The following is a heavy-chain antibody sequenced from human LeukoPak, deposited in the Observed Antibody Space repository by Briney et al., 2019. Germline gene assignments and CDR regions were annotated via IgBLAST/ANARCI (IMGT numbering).Heavy chain of an antibody. V-gene: IGHV3-74*01. Sequence: GGSLRLSCAASGFTFSSYWMHWVRQAPGKGLVWVSRMNSDGRSTNYADSVKGRFTISRDNAKNTLYLQMNSLRAEDTATYYCATFTEGENYHYTANLWGQGTLVIVS. J-gene: IGHJ4*02. CDR3: ATFTEGENYHYTANL. CDR1: GFTFSSYW. D-gene: IGHD3-16*02. CDR2: MNSDGRST.